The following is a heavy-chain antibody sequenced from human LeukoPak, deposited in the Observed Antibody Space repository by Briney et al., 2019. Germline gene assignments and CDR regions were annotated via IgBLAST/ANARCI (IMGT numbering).Heavy chain of an antibody. Sequence: GGSLSLSCAASGFTFRDYNMNWVRQAPGQGLEWVSYINDSGSSIRYADSVNGRFTISRDNAKNSLYLQMNSLRAEDSAVYYCARSIGLTGGGVDVWGRGTTVTVSS. D-gene: IGHD3-9*01. CDR1: GFTFRDYN. V-gene: IGHV3-11*01. J-gene: IGHJ6*02. CDR3: ARSIGLTGGGVDV. CDR2: INDSGSSI.